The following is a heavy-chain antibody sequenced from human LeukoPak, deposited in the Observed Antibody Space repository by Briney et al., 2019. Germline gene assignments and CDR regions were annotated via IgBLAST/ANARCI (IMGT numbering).Heavy chain of an antibody. CDR3: ARRGSGKYFDQ. D-gene: IGHD3-10*01. CDR1: GGSISSYY. V-gene: IGHV4-59*08. Sequence: PSETLSLTCTVSGGSISSYYWSWIRQPPGKGLEWIGYIYYSGNTNYDPSLKSRVTISVDTSKNQFSLKLSSVTAADTAVYYCARRGSGKYFDQWGQGTLVTVSS. CDR2: IYYSGNT. J-gene: IGHJ4*02.